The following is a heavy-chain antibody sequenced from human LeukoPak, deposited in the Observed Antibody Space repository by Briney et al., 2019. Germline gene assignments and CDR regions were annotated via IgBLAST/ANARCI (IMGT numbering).Heavy chain of an antibody. Sequence: SVKVSCKASGYTFTSYYMDWVPQAPGQGLEWIGIINPSGGSTSYAQKLQGRVTMTRETSTRPVYMELSSLRSEDTAVCYCARGRDRGYYDSSGPLVRKGAFDIWGQGTMVTVSS. V-gene: IGHV1-46*04. CDR2: INPSGGST. D-gene: IGHD3-22*01. CDR1: GYTFTSYY. CDR3: ARGRDRGYYDSSGPLVRKGAFDI. J-gene: IGHJ3*02.